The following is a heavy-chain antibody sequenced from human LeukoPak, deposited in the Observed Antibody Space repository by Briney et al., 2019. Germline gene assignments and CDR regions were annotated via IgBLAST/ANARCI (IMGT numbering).Heavy chain of an antibody. J-gene: IGHJ5*01. CDR1: GFTFNNYA. Sequence: GGSLRLSCAASGFTFNNYAMSWVRQAPGKGLGWVSAISASGGTTYYADSVKGRFTIYRDNSENTLFLHMNSLRAEDTAVYYCAKEPREYCSSTSCPNWFASWGQGTLVPVSS. CDR2: ISASGGTT. V-gene: IGHV3-23*01. D-gene: IGHD2-2*01. CDR3: AKEPREYCSSTSCPNWFAS.